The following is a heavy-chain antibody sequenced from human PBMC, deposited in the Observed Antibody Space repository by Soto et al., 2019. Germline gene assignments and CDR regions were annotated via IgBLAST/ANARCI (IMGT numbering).Heavy chain of an antibody. V-gene: IGHV1-8*01. CDR3: ARRVLRFLEWLPRAFDY. CDR1: GYTFTSYD. Sequence: QVQLVQSGAEVKTPGASVKVSCKASGYTFTSYDINWVRQATGQGLEWMGWMNPNIGNTGYAQKFQGRVTMTRNTSLSTAYMELRRRRSEDTAVYYCARRVLRFLEWLPRAFDYWGKGTLVTVSS. CDR2: MNPNIGNT. J-gene: IGHJ4*02. D-gene: IGHD3-3*01.